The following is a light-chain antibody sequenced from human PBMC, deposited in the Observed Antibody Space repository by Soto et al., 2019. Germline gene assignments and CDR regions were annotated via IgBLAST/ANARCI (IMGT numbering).Light chain of an antibody. CDR3: SSYAGSNIVX. Sequence: QSALTQPPSASGSPGQSVTISCTGTSSDVGGYNFVSWYQQHPGKAPKLMIYEVSERPSGVPDRFSGSKSGNTASLTVSGLQAEDEADYYCSSYAGSNIVXFGGGTKLTVL. CDR1: SSDVGGYNF. J-gene: IGLJ2*01. V-gene: IGLV2-8*01. CDR2: EVS.